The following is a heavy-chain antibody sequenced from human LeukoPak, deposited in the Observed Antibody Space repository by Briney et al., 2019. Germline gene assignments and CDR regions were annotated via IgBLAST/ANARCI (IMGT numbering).Heavy chain of an antibody. CDR1: GFTFSDFY. Sequence: GGSLRLSCAASGFTFSDFYMTWIRQAPGKGLEWVSYISNSGSTIYYADSVKGRFTISRDNAKSSLYLQMSSLRAEGTAVYFCARSADSSGYFREITLYYFDYWGQGTLVTVSS. CDR3: ARSADSSGYFREITLYYFDY. J-gene: IGHJ4*02. CDR2: ISNSGSTI. V-gene: IGHV3-11*01. D-gene: IGHD3-22*01.